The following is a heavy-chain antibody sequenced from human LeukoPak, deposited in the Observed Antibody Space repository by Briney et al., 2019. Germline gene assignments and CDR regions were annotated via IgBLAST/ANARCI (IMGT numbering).Heavy chain of an antibody. CDR3: ARDSPNLYGSGRNNYYLD. V-gene: IGHV4-61*02. D-gene: IGHD2/OR15-2a*01. Sequence: SQTLSLTCSVSGGSLSSGSHFWSWIRQPVGKGLEWIGRLNIRGTSNYNPSLEGRARVSIDTSKNQFSLKLTSVTAADTAVYYCARDSPNLYGSGRNNYYLDWGQGTLVTVSS. CDR2: LNIRGTS. J-gene: IGHJ4*02. CDR1: GGSLSSGSHF.